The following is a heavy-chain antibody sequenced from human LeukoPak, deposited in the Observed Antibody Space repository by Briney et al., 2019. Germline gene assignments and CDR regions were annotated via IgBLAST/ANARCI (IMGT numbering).Heavy chain of an antibody. V-gene: IGHV3-30*04. Sequence: GGSLRLSCAASGFTFSSYAMHRVRQAPGKGLEWVAVISYDGSNKYYADSVKGRFTISRDNSKNTLYLQMNSLRAEDTAVYYCARDTNWNDVERLFLTYYYYYGMDVWGQGTTVTVSS. D-gene: IGHD1-1*01. CDR3: ARDTNWNDVERLFLTYYYYYGMDV. J-gene: IGHJ6*02. CDR1: GFTFSSYA. CDR2: ISYDGSNK.